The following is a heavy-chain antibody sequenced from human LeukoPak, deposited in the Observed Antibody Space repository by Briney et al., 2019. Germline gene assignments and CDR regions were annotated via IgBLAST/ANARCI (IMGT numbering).Heavy chain of an antibody. CDR2: INPNSGGT. Sequence: TSVKVSCKASGYTFTGYYMHWVRQAPGQGLEWMGWINPNSGGTNYAQKFQGRVTMTRDTSISTAYMELSRLGSDDTAVYYCARVGSSSGWYDFVYYFDYWGQGTLVTASS. V-gene: IGHV1-2*02. D-gene: IGHD6-19*01. CDR3: ARVGSSSGWYDFVYYFDY. CDR1: GYTFTGYY. J-gene: IGHJ4*02.